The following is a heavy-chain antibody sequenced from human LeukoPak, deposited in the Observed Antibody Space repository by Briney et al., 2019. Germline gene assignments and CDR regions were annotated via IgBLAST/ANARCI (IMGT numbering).Heavy chain of an antibody. Sequence: ASVKVSCKASGYTFTSYAMHWVRQAPGQRLEWMGWINAGNGNTKFSQKFQGRVTITRDTSASTAYMELSSLRSEDTAVYYCARFTMTRGWFDPWGQGTLVTVSS. CDR2: INAGNGNT. CDR3: ARFTMTRGWFDP. D-gene: IGHD3-22*01. V-gene: IGHV1-3*01. J-gene: IGHJ5*02. CDR1: GYTFTSYA.